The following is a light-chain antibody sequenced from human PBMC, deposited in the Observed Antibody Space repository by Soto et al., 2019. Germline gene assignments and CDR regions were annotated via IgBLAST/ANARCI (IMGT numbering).Light chain of an antibody. CDR1: QSVSSN. Sequence: EIVMTQSPATLSVSPGERATLSCRASQSVSSNLSWYQQKPGQAPRLIIYGPSTRATAIAARFSGSGSGTEFTPTISSLQSEDIAVYYGQHRWKFGQGTKVEIK. CDR2: GPS. V-gene: IGKV3-15*01. J-gene: IGKJ1*01. CDR3: QHRWK.